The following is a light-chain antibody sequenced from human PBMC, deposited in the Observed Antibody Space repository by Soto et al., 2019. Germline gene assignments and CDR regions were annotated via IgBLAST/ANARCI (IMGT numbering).Light chain of an antibody. Sequence: EIVLTQSPATLSLSPGERATLSCRASQSVRSYLAWYQHKPGQAPRLLIYDASNRATGIPARFSGSGSGTDFTLTISSLEPEDFAVYYWQQRSNWPPLTFGGGTKVEIK. CDR3: QQRSNWPPLT. CDR1: QSVRSY. V-gene: IGKV3-11*01. J-gene: IGKJ4*01. CDR2: DAS.